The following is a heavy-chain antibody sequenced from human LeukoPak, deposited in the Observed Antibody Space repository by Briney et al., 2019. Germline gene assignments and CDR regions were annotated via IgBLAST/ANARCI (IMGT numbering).Heavy chain of an antibody. V-gene: IGHV1-8*02. J-gene: IGHJ4*02. CDR2: MHPNSGKT. CDR1: GYTFTSYG. Sequence: ASVKVSCKASGYTFTSYGISWVRQAPGQGLEWMGWMHPNSGKTGYAQRFQGRVTMTRNTSINTAYMQLTGLTSDDTAVYYCARGRSGGTYWGQGTLVTVSS. CDR3: ARGRSGGTY. D-gene: IGHD2-15*01.